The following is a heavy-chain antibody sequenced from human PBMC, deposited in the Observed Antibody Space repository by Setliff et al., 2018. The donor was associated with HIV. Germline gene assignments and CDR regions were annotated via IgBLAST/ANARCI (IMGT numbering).Heavy chain of an antibody. CDR3: ARGRVDIMVTDYLDV. V-gene: IGHV4-34*01. J-gene: IGHJ6*03. Sequence: NPSETLSLTCAVYGGSFSNYYWSWIRQPPGEGLEWIGEINHSGSTNYNPSLKSRVTISVDPSKNQFSLKLSSVTAADTAMYYCARGRVDIMVTDYLDVWGKGTTVTVSS. CDR1: GGSFSNYY. D-gene: IGHD5-12*01. CDR2: INHSGST.